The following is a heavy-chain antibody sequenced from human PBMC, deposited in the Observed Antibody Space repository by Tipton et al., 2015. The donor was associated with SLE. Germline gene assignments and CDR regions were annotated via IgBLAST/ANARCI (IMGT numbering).Heavy chain of an antibody. J-gene: IGHJ3*02. Sequence: TLSLTCTVSGGSISSYYWSWIRQPPGKGLEWIGYIYYSGRTNYNPSLKSRVTISVDTSKNQFSLKLSSVTAADTAVYYCARAELGSDAFDIWGQGTMVTVSS. CDR3: ARAELGSDAFDI. D-gene: IGHD7-27*01. CDR2: IYYSGRT. V-gene: IGHV4-59*12. CDR1: GGSISSYY.